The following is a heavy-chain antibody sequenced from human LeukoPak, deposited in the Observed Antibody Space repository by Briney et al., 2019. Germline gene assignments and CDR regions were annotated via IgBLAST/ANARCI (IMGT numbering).Heavy chain of an antibody. Sequence: PGRALRLSCVASGFTFSSYAMSWVRQAPGKGLEWVSAISGSGGNTYYADSVKGRFTISRDNSKNTLYLQMNSLRAEDTAVYYCARTGGYKMTYYFDYWGQGTLVTVSS. CDR1: GFTFSSYA. V-gene: IGHV3-23*01. D-gene: IGHD5-18*01. CDR2: ISGSGGNT. CDR3: ARTGGYKMTYYFDY. J-gene: IGHJ4*02.